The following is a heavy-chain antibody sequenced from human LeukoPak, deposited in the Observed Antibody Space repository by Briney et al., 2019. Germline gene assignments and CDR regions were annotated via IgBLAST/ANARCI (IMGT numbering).Heavy chain of an antibody. CDR1: GFTFIIYA. CDR2: FSVNGDDT. J-gene: IGHJ3*02. CDR3: AKDWRDYGDFHAFDM. D-gene: IGHD4-17*01. Sequence: PGGSLRLSYAASGFTFIIYAINWVGQAPGKGLEWVSRFSVNGDDTYYAESVKGQFTISRDNSKNTLYLQMNSLRAEDTAMYYCAKDWRDYGDFHAFDMWDQGTMVTVSS. V-gene: IGHV3-23*01.